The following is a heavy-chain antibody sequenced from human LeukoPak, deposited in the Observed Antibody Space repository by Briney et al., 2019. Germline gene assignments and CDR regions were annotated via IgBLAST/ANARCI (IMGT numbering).Heavy chain of an antibody. J-gene: IGHJ4*02. CDR1: GFTFSACA. Sequence: GGSLRLSCAASGFTFSACAMHWVRQAPGKGLEWVAVISYDGNNKYYADSVKGRFTISRDNSRNTLYLQMNGLRVEDTAMYYCASGGFYDFWSGFYTPFDYWGQGTLVTVSS. D-gene: IGHD3-3*01. CDR2: ISYDGNNK. V-gene: IGHV3-30*01. CDR3: ASGGFYDFWSGFYTPFDY.